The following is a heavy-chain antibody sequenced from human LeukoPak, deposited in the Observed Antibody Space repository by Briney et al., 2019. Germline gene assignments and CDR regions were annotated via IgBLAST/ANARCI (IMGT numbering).Heavy chain of an antibody. CDR1: GYTFTSYY. V-gene: IGHV1-2*02. J-gene: IGHJ4*02. D-gene: IGHD6-13*01. CDR3: ARRGRGIAAAGIDY. CDR2: INPNSGGT. Sequence: ASVKVSCKASGYTFTSYYMHWVRQAPGQGLEWMGWINPNSGGTNYAQKFQGRVTMTRDTSISTAYMELSRLRSDDTAVYYCARRGRGIAAAGIDYWGQGTLVTVSS.